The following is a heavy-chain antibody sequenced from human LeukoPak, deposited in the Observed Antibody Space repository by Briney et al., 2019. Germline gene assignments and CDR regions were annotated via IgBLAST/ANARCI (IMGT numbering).Heavy chain of an antibody. V-gene: IGHV3-33*06. J-gene: IGHJ4*02. CDR2: IWYDGSNK. CDR3: AKWASGSSDPLDY. CDR1: GFTFSSYG. D-gene: IGHD3-10*01. Sequence: PGRSLRLSCAASGFTFSSYGMHWVRQAPGKGLEWVAVIWYDGSNKYYADSVKGRFTISRDNSKNTLYLQMNSLRAEDTAVCYCAKWASGSSDPLDYWGQGTLVTVSS.